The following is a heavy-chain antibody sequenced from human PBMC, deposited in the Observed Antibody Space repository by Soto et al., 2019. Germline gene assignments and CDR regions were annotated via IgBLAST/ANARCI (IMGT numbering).Heavy chain of an antibody. J-gene: IGHJ4*02. D-gene: IGHD6-19*01. CDR2: IYDRGST. V-gene: IGHV4-39*01. Sequence: SETLSLTCPVSGGYLGSSSYYWGWISKPPGKGLEWIGSIYDRGSTYSNPSLKSRLTTSLDTSKNQFSLKLTSVTAADTAVYYCARHGYTSGRTYFDYWGQGTLVTVSS. CDR1: GGYLGSSSYY. CDR3: ARHGYTSGRTYFDY.